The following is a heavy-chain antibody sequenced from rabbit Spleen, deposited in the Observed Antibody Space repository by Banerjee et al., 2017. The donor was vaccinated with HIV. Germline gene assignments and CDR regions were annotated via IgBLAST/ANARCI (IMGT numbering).Heavy chain of an antibody. CDR3: ARDSSSSFSSYGMDL. CDR2: IDSGSSGFT. D-gene: IGHD1-1*01. V-gene: IGHV1S45*01. J-gene: IGHJ6*01. Sequence: QEQLEESGGDLVKPGASLTLTCIASGVSFSASSYMCWVRQAPGKGLEWIACIDSGSSGFTYFASWAKGRFTISKTPTTTVTLQMSSLTAADTATYFCARDSSSSFSSYGMDLWGPGTLVPFS. CDR1: GVSFSASSY.